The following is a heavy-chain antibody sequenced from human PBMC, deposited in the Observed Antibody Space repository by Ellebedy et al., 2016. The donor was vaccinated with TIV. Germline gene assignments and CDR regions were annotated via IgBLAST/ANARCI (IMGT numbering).Heavy chain of an antibody. V-gene: IGHV1-69*13. Sequence: ASVKVSCKASGGTFSSYAISWVRHAPGQGLEWMGGIIPIFGTANYAQKFQGRVTITADESTSTAYMELSSLRSEDTAVYYCAKIEGDSSGYSVSWYFDLWGRGTLVTVSS. CDR2: IIPIFGTA. J-gene: IGHJ2*01. D-gene: IGHD3-22*01. CDR1: GGTFSSYA. CDR3: AKIEGDSSGYSVSWYFDL.